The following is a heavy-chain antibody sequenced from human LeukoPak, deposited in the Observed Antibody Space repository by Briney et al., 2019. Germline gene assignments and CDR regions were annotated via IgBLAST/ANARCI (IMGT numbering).Heavy chain of an antibody. V-gene: IGHV3-15*01. CDR1: GFTFNNTW. Sequence: GGPLRLSCAASGFTFNNTWMTWVRQAPGKGLEWVGRIKSKSDDGTTDYAAPVNGRFTTSRDDSKNTLYLQMSSLKTEDTAVYYCTTSAGGYSYGSFAFDVWGQGTVVTVSS. CDR3: TTSAGGYSYGSFAFDV. CDR2: IKSKSDDGTT. J-gene: IGHJ3*01. D-gene: IGHD5-18*01.